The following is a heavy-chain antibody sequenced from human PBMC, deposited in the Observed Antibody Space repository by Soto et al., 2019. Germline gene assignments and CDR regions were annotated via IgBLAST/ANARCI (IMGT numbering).Heavy chain of an antibody. CDR1: GGSISSSSYY. Sequence: SATLSLTCTVSGGSISSSSYYWGWIRQPPGKGLEWIGSIYYSGSTYYNPSLKSRVTISVDTSKNQFSLKLSSVTAADTAVYYWERRFLEWLSVFDQCGQGALVTV. CDR2: IYYSGST. D-gene: IGHD3-3*01. J-gene: IGHJ5*02. CDR3: ERRFLEWLSVFDQ. V-gene: IGHV4-39*01.